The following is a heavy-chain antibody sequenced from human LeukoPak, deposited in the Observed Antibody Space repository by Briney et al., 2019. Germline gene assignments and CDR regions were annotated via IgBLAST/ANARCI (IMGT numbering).Heavy chain of an antibody. V-gene: IGHV3-30*04. J-gene: IGHJ4*02. CDR2: ISYDGSNK. CDR3: ARDFSSYYANSAYYGDTWFDY. Sequence: GGSLRLSCAASGFTFSSHAMHWVRQAPGKGLEWVAVISYDGSNKYYADSVKGRFTISRDNSKNTLYLQMNSLRAEDTAVYYCARDFSSYYANSAYYGDTWFDYWGQGTLVTVSS. D-gene: IGHD3-22*01. CDR1: GFTFSSHA.